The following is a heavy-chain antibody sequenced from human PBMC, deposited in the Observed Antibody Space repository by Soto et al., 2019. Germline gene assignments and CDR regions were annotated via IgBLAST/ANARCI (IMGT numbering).Heavy chain of an antibody. V-gene: IGHV3-15*01. Sequence: EVQLVESGGGLVKPGGSLRLSCAASGFTFSNAWMSWVRQAPGKGLEWVGRIKSKTDGGTTDYAAPVKGRFTISRDDSKNTLYLQMNSLKTEDTAVYYCPLPEHYYYYYYMDVWGKGTTVTVSS. CDR1: GFTFSNAW. CDR2: IKSKTDGGTT. CDR3: PLPEHYYYYYYMDV. J-gene: IGHJ6*03.